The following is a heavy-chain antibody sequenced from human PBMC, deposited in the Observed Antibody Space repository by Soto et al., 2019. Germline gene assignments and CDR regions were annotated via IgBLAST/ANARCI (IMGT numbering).Heavy chain of an antibody. CDR1: GFTFSSSS. J-gene: IGHJ4*02. CDR2: ISYDGIIK. Sequence: QVQLVESGGGVVQPGRSLRLSCEASGFTFSSSSMHWVRQAPGKGLEWVAVISYDGIIKVYADSVQGRFTISRDIPKNTLYLQMNSLRTEDTAVYYCVRDKIRGPPDYCDDWGQGTLVTVSS. V-gene: IGHV3-30-3*01. CDR3: VRDKIRGPPDYCDD.